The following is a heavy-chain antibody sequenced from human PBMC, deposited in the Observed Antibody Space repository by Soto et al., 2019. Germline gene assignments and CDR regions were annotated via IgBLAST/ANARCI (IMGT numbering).Heavy chain of an antibody. V-gene: IGHV1-69*13. CDR1: GGTFSSYA. D-gene: IGHD3-10*01. CDR2: IIPIFGTA. Sequence: GASVKVSCKASGGTFSSYAISWVRQAPGQGLEWMGGIIPIFGTANYAQKFQGRVTITADESTSTAYMELSSLRSEDTAVYYCARDQKSRVHVSRFGELFPYYYYYGMDVWGQGTTVTVSS. J-gene: IGHJ6*02. CDR3: ARDQKSRVHVSRFGELFPYYYYYGMDV.